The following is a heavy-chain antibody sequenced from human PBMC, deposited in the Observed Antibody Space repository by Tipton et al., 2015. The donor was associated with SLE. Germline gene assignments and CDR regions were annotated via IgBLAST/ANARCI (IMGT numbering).Heavy chain of an antibody. CDR1: GFTFSNYP. CDR2: ISNDGSNK. V-gene: IGHV3-30*04. CDR3: ASSLPCGGLFDY. D-gene: IGHD2-2*01. J-gene: IGHJ4*02. Sequence: RSLRLSCAASGFTFSNYPVHWVRQAPGKGLEWVALISNDGSNKYYADSVKGRFTISRDNSKNTLYLQMNSLRAEDTAVYYCASSLPCGGLFDYWGQGTLVTVSS.